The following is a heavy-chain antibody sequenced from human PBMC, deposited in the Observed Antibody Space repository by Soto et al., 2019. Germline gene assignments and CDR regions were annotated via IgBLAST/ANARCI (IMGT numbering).Heavy chain of an antibody. D-gene: IGHD1-26*01. J-gene: IGHJ4*02. CDR3: ARGPSGDKVDY. Sequence: QVQLQESGPGVVEPSQTLSLTCTVSGGSINNNGYFWSWIRQPPGSGLEWIGHNYNSGSTYSHPYLKSRLTISVDTSKNQSSLKLSSVNAADTAVDYCARGPSGDKVDYWGQGTLVTVSS. V-gene: IGHV4-30-4*01. CDR1: GGSINNNGYF. CDR2: NYNSGST.